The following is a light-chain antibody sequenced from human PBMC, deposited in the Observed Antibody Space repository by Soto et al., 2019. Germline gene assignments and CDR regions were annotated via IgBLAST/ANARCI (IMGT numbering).Light chain of an antibody. J-gene: IGLJ3*02. CDR2: DNN. CDR1: YSNIGDNY. V-gene: IGLV1-51*01. Sequence: QSVLTQPPSASAAPGQRVTISCSGSYSNIGDNYVSWYQQFPATAPKLLIYDNNKRPSGAPDRFSGAKSATSATLGITGLQTGDEADYYCGTWDSSLSSWVFGGGTKLTVL. CDR3: GTWDSSLSSWV.